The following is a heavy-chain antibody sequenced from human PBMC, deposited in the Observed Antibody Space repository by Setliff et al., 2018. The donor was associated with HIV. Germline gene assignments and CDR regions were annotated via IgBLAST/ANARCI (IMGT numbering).Heavy chain of an antibody. J-gene: IGHJ4*02. CDR2: VYHSGSS. D-gene: IGHD3-22*01. Sequence: SETLSLTCAVYGGSFSGYSWSWIRQPPGKGPEWIGEVYHSGSSNYNPSLKSRVTISVDTSKKQFSLKLSSVTAADTAVYHCARVADSSGYYHLDYWGQGALVTVSS. CDR1: GGSFSGYS. V-gene: IGHV4-34*01. CDR3: ARVADSSGYYHLDY.